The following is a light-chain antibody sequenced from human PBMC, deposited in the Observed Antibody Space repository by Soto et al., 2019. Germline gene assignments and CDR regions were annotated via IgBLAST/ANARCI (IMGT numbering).Light chain of an antibody. CDR1: QSVTTR. J-gene: IGKJ5*01. V-gene: IGKV3-20*01. CDR3: QQYGGSPIT. Sequence: EIVLTQSPDTLSLSPGGRATLSCRASQSVTTRLAWYQQKPGQPPRLLISGASVRASGVPVRISGSGSGTDFTLTISRLEPEDFALYSCQQYGGSPITFGLGTRLEVK. CDR2: GAS.